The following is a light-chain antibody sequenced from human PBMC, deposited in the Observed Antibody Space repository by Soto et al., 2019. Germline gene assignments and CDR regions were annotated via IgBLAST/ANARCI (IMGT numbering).Light chain of an antibody. V-gene: IGKV1-39*01. CDR3: QHSYSTPYT. CDR1: QSISSY. J-gene: IGKJ2*01. CDR2: AAS. Sequence: DIQMTQSPSSLSASVGDRVTITCRASQSISSYLNWYQLKPGKAPKLLIYAASSLQSGVPSRFSGSGSGTYFTLTISSLQPEDFATYYCQHSYSTPYTFGQGTKLEIK.